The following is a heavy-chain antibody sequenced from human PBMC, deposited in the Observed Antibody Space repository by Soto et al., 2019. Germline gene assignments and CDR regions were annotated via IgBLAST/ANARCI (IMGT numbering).Heavy chain of an antibody. Sequence: SETLSLTCTVSGGSISSGDYYWSWIRQPPGKGLEWIGYIYYSGSTYYNPSLKSRVTISVDTSKNQFSLKLSSVTAADTAVYYCARVYDYVWGNHYVMDVWGKGTTVTVSS. CDR2: IYYSGST. D-gene: IGHD3-16*01. V-gene: IGHV4-30-4*01. CDR1: GGSISSGDYY. J-gene: IGHJ6*04. CDR3: ARVYDYVWGNHYVMDV.